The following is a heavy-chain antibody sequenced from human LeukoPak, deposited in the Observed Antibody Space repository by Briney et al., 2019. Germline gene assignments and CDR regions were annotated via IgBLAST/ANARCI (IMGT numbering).Heavy chain of an antibody. J-gene: IGHJ4*02. D-gene: IGHD6-13*01. Sequence: LSLTCTVSGYSISSGYYWGWIRQPPGKGLEWVSYIGSSGSTIYYADSVKGRFTISRDNSKNTLYLQMNSLRAEDTAVYYCASSSSWYLFDYWGQGTLVTVSS. CDR1: GYSISSGYY. CDR3: ASSSSWYLFDY. CDR2: IGSSGSTI. V-gene: IGHV3-11*01.